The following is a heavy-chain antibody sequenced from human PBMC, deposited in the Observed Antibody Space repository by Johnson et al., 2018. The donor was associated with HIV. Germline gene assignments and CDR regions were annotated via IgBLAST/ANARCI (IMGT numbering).Heavy chain of an antibody. CDR2: IKSESDGGAT. J-gene: IGHJ3*02. CDR3: ARVKGATNALDI. V-gene: IGHV3-15*01. D-gene: IGHD1-26*01. Sequence: VQLVESGGGVVQPGRSLRLSCVASGFTFSKPWLTWVRHAPGKGLEWIARIKSESDGGATDYSVPVRGRFTVSRDDSKNTLYLQMNSLKTEDTSLYYCARVKGATNALDIWGPGTLVTVSS. CDR1: GFTFSKPW.